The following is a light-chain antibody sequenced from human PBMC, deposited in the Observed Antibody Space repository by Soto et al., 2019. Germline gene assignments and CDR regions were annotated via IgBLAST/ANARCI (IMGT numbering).Light chain of an antibody. CDR1: SSDVGGYDY. Sequence: QSALTQPASVSGSPGQTITISCTGSSSDVGGYDYVSWYQQYPGKVPKLMIYEVNNRPSGVSNGFSGSKSGNTASLTISGLQPEDEADYYCSSYTSAGTQVLGGGTKLTVL. J-gene: IGLJ2*01. CDR3: SSYTSAGTQV. V-gene: IGLV2-14*01. CDR2: EVN.